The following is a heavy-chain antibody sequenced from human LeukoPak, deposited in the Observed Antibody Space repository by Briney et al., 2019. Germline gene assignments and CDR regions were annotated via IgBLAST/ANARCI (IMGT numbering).Heavy chain of an antibody. CDR3: ARVYYDSSGYYNYYYYMDV. Sequence: GGSLRLSCVASGFTFSNYEMNWVRQAPGKGLEWVSYISSSGSTIYYADSAKGRFTISRDNAKNSLYLQMNSLRAEDTAVYYCARVYYDSSGYYNYYYYMDVWGKGTTVTISS. V-gene: IGHV3-48*03. D-gene: IGHD3-22*01. CDR2: ISSSGSTI. CDR1: GFTFSNYE. J-gene: IGHJ6*03.